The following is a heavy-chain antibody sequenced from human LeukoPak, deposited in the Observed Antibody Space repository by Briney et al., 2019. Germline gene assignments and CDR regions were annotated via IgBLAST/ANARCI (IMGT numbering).Heavy chain of an antibody. D-gene: IGHD2-15*01. Sequence: SETLSLTCTVSGGSISSYYWSWIRQPPGKGLEWIGYIYYSGSTNYNPSLKSRVTISVDTSKNQFSLKLSSVTAADTAVYYCARASVPVAPLYYYYYVDVWGKGTTVTVSS. CDR3: ARASVPVAPLYYYYYVDV. J-gene: IGHJ6*03. CDR1: GGSISSYY. CDR2: IYYSGST. V-gene: IGHV4-59*01.